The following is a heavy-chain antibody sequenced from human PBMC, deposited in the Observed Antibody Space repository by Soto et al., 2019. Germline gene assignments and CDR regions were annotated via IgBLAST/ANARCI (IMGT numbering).Heavy chain of an antibody. D-gene: IGHD5-18*01. CDR2: IIPIFGTA. V-gene: IGHV1-69*13. Sequence: SVKVSCKASGGTFSSYAISWVRQAPGQGLEWMGGIIPIFGTANYAQKFQGRVTITADESTSTGYMELSSLRSEDTAVYYCARDWAGVRIQLWPYYYYDGMDVWGQGTMVTVSS. J-gene: IGHJ6*02. CDR1: GGTFSSYA. CDR3: ARDWAGVRIQLWPYYYYDGMDV.